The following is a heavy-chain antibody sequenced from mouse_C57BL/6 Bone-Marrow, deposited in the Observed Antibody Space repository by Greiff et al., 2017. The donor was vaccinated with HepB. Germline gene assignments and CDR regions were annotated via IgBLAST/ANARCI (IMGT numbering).Heavy chain of an antibody. Sequence: VKLQESGAELVRPGTSVKMSCKASGYTFTNYWIGWAKQRPGHGLEWIGDIYPGGGYTNYNEKCKGKATLTADKSSSTAYMQFSSLTSEDSAIYYCARTGIYWYFDVWGTGTTVTVSS. CDR2: IYPGGGYT. D-gene: IGHD4-1*01. J-gene: IGHJ1*03. CDR3: ARTGIYWYFDV. V-gene: IGHV1-63*01. CDR1: GYTFTNYW.